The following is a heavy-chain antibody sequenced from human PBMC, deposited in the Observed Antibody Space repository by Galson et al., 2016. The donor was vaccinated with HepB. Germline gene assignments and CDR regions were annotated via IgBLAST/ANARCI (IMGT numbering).Heavy chain of an antibody. D-gene: IGHD6-13*01. CDR2: INAGTDNR. V-gene: IGHV1-3*01. CDR1: GYTFTNYF. Sequence: SVKVSCKASGYTFTNYFIHWVRQAPGQRLEWMGWINAGTDNRQYSQRFQGRVTITRDTSASTAYMGLTSLRSEDTAMYYCAILAAAAAGWGQGTLVTVSS. CDR3: AILAAAAAG. J-gene: IGHJ4*02.